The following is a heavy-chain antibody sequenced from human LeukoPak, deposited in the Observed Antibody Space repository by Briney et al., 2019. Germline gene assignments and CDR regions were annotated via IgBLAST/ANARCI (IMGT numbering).Heavy chain of an antibody. Sequence: GGSLRLSCAASGFTFDDYGMSWVRQAPGKGLEWVSGINWNGGSTGYADSVKGRLTISRDNAKNSLYLQMNSLRAEDTALYYCARETSVGRSGSYYFDYWGQGTLVTVSS. V-gene: IGHV3-20*04. CDR2: INWNGGST. CDR3: ARETSVGRSGSYYFDY. J-gene: IGHJ4*02. D-gene: IGHD3-10*01. CDR1: GFTFDDYG.